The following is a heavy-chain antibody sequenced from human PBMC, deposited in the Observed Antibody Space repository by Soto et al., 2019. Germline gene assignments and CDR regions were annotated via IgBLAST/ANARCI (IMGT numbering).Heavy chain of an antibody. V-gene: IGHV1-18*01. Sequence: GASVKVSCKASGYPFDTYGINWVRQAPGQRPEWMGWISAYNGQTDYAQNFQGRVTMATDTSTNTAYMELRNLRSDDTAVYYCARDPHQFWNSSFLDPWGPGTLVTVYS. D-gene: IGHD3-3*01. J-gene: IGHJ5*02. CDR1: GYPFDTYG. CDR3: ARDPHQFWNSSFLDP. CDR2: ISAYNGQT.